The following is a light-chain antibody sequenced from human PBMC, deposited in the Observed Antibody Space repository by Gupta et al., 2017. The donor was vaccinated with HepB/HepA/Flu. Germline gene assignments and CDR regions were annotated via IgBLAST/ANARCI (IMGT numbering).Light chain of an antibody. CDR3: QFYDSILVGV. CDR2: GNS. V-gene: IGLV1-40*01. CDR1: SSNIGAGYD. Sequence: QSVLTPPPSVSAAPGQRVTISCTGSSSNIGAGYDVHWYQQLPGTAPKLLIDGNSNRPSGVPDRFSGSKSGTSGSLAITGLQAEDEADYDCQFYDSILVGVFGGGTKLTVL. J-gene: IGLJ3*02.